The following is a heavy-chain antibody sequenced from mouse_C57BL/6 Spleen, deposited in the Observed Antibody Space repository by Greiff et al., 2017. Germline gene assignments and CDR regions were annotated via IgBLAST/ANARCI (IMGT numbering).Heavy chain of an antibody. J-gene: IGHJ3*01. CDR3: TREEEGYGGGYSWFAY. CDR1: GFTFSSYA. D-gene: IGHD1-1*01. Sequence: EVQLQESGEGLVKPGGSLKLSCAASGFTFSSYAMSWVRQTPEKRLEWVAYISSGGDYIYYADTVKGRFTISRDNARNTLYLQMSSLKSEDTAMYYCTREEEGYGGGYSWFAYWGQGTLGTVSA. V-gene: IGHV5-9-1*02. CDR2: ISSGGDYI.